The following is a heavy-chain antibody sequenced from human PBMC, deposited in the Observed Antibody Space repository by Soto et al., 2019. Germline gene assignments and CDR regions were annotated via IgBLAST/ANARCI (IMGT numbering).Heavy chain of an antibody. Sequence: QITLKESGPTLVKPTQTLTLTCTFSGFSLSTSGVGVGWIRQPPGKAPEWLAVSYWDDAKEYSPSLKNRLTISKDSSKNQGVLTMTNMGPMETGTYYCASEGPEDWSLDYWGQGTLVTVSS. CDR2: SYWDDAK. V-gene: IGHV2-5*02. D-gene: IGHD3-9*01. CDR1: GFSLSTSGVG. J-gene: IGHJ4*02. CDR3: ASEGPEDWSLDY.